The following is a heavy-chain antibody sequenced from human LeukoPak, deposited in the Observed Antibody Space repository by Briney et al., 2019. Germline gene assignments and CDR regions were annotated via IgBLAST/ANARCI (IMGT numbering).Heavy chain of an antibody. J-gene: IGHJ4*02. Sequence: SETLSLTCAVYGGSFSGYYWSWIRQPPGKGLEWIGSIYYSGSTYYNPSLKSRVTISVDTSKNQFSLKLSSVTAADTAVYYCARHGYGDPTWGQGTLVTVSS. CDR2: IYYSGST. CDR3: ARHGYGDPT. V-gene: IGHV4-34*01. D-gene: IGHD4-17*01. CDR1: GGSFSGYY.